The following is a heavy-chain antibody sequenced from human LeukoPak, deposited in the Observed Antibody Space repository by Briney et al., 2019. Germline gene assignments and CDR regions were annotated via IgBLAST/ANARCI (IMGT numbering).Heavy chain of an antibody. CDR1: GFTFSDYY. D-gene: IGHD6-19*01. Sequence: PGGSLRLSCTASGFTFSDYYMSWIRQAPGKGLEWVSYISSSGSIIYYADSVQGRFTISRDNAKNSLYLQMNSLRAEDTAVYYCARGFIAVAGSVTDYWGQGTLVTVSS. J-gene: IGHJ4*02. CDR3: ARGFIAVAGSVTDY. V-gene: IGHV3-11*04. CDR2: ISSSGSII.